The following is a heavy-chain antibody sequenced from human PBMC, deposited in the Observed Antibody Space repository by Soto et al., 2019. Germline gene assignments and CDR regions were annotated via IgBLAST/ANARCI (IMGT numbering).Heavy chain of an antibody. CDR2: INHSGST. J-gene: IGHJ4*02. V-gene: IGHV4-34*01. CDR3: ARGEGPAPPY. D-gene: IGHD2-2*01. CDR1: GGSFSDYY. Sequence: QVQLQQWGAGLLKPSETLSLTCAAYGGSFSDYYWSWIRQSPGKGLEWIGEINHSGSTNYNPSLESRVTLSLDASKNQLSLRLSSVTAADTAVYYCARGEGPAPPYWGQGTLVTVCS.